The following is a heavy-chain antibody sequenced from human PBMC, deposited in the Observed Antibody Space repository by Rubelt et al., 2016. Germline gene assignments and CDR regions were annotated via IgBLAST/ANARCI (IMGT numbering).Heavy chain of an antibody. V-gene: IGHV3-33*08. J-gene: IGHJ4*02. CDR3: ARGGSYPVNFDY. Sequence: QVQLVESGGGVVQPGRSLRLSCAASGFTFSSYGMHWVRQAPGKGLEWVAVIWYDGSNKYYADSVKGRFTISRDNSKNTLYLQMNSLRAEDTAVYYCARGGSYPVNFDYWGQGTLVTVSS. D-gene: IGHD1-26*01. CDR1: GFTFSSYG. CDR2: IWYDGSNK.